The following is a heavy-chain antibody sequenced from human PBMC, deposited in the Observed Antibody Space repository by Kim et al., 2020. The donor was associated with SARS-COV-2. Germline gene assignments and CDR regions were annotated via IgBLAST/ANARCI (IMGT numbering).Heavy chain of an antibody. Sequence: TYSTPSHKSRVTSSLDTSRNQFSLRLTSVTATDTAVYYCARGDYFYYAMDIWGQGTTVTVSS. CDR3: ARGDYFYYAMDI. J-gene: IGHJ6*02. CDR2: T. V-gene: IGHV4-30-2*04.